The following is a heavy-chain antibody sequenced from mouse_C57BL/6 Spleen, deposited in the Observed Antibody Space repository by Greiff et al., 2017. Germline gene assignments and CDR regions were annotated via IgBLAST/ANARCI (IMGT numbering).Heavy chain of an antibody. J-gene: IGHJ4*01. Sequence: QVQLQQPGAELVKPGASVKLSCKASGYTFTSYWMHWVKQRPGQGLEWIGMIHPNSGSTNYNEKFKSKATLTVDKSSSTAYMQLSSLTSEDSAVYDCARPAITTVVASGAMDYWGQGTSVTVSS. V-gene: IGHV1-64*01. CDR2: IHPNSGST. CDR3: ARPAITTVVASGAMDY. D-gene: IGHD1-1*01. CDR1: GYTFTSYW.